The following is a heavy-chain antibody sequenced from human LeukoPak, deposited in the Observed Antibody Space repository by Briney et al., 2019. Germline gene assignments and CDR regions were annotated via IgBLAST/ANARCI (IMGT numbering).Heavy chain of an antibody. Sequence: SETLSLTCTVSGGSISSYHWSWIRQPPGKGLECIGFIYYSGSTNYNPSLKSRVTIAVDTSKNQFSLKLSSVTAADTAVYYCARARNYYDSSDYYYEGDAFDIWGQGTMVTVSS. CDR1: GGSISSYH. D-gene: IGHD3-22*01. J-gene: IGHJ3*02. CDR3: ARARNYYDSSDYYYEGDAFDI. CDR2: IYYSGST. V-gene: IGHV4-59*01.